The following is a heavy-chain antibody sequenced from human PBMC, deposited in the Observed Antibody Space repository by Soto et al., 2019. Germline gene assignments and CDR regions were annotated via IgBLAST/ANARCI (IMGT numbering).Heavy chain of an antibody. V-gene: IGHV4-59*01. CDR2: IYYSGST. CDR3: AGAATFNWFDP. D-gene: IGHD2-15*01. Sequence: PSEILSLTCTVSGGSISSYYWSWIRQPPGKGLEWIGYIYYSGSTNYNPSLKSRVTISVDTSKNQFSLKLSSVTAADTAVYYCAGAATFNWFDPWGQGTLVTVSS. CDR1: GGSISSYY. J-gene: IGHJ5*02.